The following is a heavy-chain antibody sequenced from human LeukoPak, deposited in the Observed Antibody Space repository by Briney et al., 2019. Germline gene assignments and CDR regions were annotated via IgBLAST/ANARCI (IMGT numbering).Heavy chain of an antibody. CDR3: AKDYGDSPSFDY. V-gene: IGHV3-23*01. CDR2: ISGSGGST. D-gene: IGHD4-17*01. CDR1: GSTFSRYA. Sequence: GGSLRLSCAASGSTFSRYAMSWVRQAPGKGLEWVSAISGSGGSTYYADSVKGRFTISRDNSKNTLYLQMNSLRAEDTAVYYCAKDYGDSPSFDYWGQGTLVTVSS. J-gene: IGHJ4*02.